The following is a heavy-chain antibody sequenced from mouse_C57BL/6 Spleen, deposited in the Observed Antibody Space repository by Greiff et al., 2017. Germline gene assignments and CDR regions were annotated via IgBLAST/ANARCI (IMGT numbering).Heavy chain of an antibody. D-gene: IGHD2-5*01. CDR1: GYTFTSSW. CDR3: AREEYYSNYGGSYWYFDV. CDR2: IHPNSGSI. Sequence: QVQLQQSGAELVKPGASVKLSCKASGYTFTSSWMHWVKQRPGKGLEWIGMIHPNSGSINYNEKVKSKATLTVDKSSSTAYMQLSSLTSEDSAVYYCAREEYYSNYGGSYWYFDVWGTGTTVTVSS. J-gene: IGHJ1*03. V-gene: IGHV1-64*01.